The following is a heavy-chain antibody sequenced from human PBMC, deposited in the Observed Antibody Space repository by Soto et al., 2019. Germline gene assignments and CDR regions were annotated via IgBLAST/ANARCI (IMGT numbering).Heavy chain of an antibody. J-gene: IGHJ6*02. Sequence: PGGSLILSCAASGFTFSSYEMNWVRQAPGKGLEWVSYISSSGSTIYYADSVKGRFTISRDNAKNSLYLQMNSLRAEDTAVYYCATLPTIVVVPAAPRPRQPTPYYYYGMDVWGQGTTVTVSS. CDR1: GFTFSSYE. CDR2: ISSSGSTI. D-gene: IGHD2-2*01. CDR3: ATLPTIVVVPAAPRPRQPTPYYYYGMDV. V-gene: IGHV3-48*03.